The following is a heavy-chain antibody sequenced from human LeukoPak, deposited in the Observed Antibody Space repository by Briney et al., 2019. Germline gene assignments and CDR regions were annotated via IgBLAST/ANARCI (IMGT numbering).Heavy chain of an antibody. CDR3: ARGRAITMVRGAYYYYGMDV. J-gene: IGHJ6*02. V-gene: IGHV4-34*01. Sequence: RASETLSLTCAVYGGSFSGYYWSWIRQPPGKGLEWIGEINHSGSTNYNPSLKSRVTISVDTSKNQFSLKLSSVTAADTAVYYCARGRAITMVRGAYYYYGMDVWGQGTTVTVSS. CDR2: INHSGST. CDR1: GGSFSGYY. D-gene: IGHD3-10*01.